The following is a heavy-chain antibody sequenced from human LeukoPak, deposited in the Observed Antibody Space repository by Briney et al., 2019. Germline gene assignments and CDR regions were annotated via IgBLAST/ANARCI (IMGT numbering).Heavy chain of an antibody. J-gene: IGHJ4*02. CDR3: ARDVSYGYDY. D-gene: IGHD5-18*01. Sequence: GGSLRLSCAASGFTFSNHGFHWVRQAPGKGLERVAAISRDGHETFYADSVKGRFTFSRDSSKNMLYLQMNSLRAEDTAVYYCARDVSYGYDYWGQGTLVTVSS. CDR2: ISRDGHET. CDR1: GFTFSNHG. V-gene: IGHV3-30*12.